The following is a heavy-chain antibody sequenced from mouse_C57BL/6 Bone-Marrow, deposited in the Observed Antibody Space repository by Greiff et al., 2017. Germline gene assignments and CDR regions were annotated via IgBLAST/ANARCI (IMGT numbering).Heavy chain of an antibody. D-gene: IGHD1-1*01. V-gene: IGHV1-74*01. Sequence: QVQLQQPGAELVKPGASVTVSCKASGYTFTSYWMHWGKQRPGQGLVWSERIHPSDSDTNYNQKFKGKATLTVDKSSSTAYMQLSSLTSEDSAVYNYAISGATVVADGFDYWGQGTTLTVSA. CDR2: IHPSDSDT. CDR3: AISGATVVADGFDY. CDR1: GYTFTSYW. J-gene: IGHJ2*01.